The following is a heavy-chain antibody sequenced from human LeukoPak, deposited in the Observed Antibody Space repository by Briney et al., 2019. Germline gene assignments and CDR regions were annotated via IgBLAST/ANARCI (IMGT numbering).Heavy chain of an antibody. Sequence: PGGSLRLSCAASGFTFSSYNMNWVRQAPGKGLEWVGFIRSKAYGGTTEYAASVKGRFTISRDDSKSIAYLQMNSLKTEDTAVYYCTSNEQLVVGPHDYWGQGTLVTVSS. CDR2: IRSKAYGGTT. CDR1: GFTFSSYN. V-gene: IGHV3-49*04. D-gene: IGHD6-13*01. J-gene: IGHJ4*02. CDR3: TSNEQLVVGPHDY.